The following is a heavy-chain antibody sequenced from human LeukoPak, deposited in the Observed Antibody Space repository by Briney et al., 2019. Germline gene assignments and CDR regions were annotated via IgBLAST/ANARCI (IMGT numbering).Heavy chain of an antibody. CDR1: GGSFSGYY. CDR3: ARPSGYSYGYFFY. D-gene: IGHD5-18*01. CDR2: INHSGST. Sequence: SETLSFTCAVYGGSFSGYYWSWIRQPPGKGLEWIGEINHSGSTNYNPSLKSRVTISVDTSKNQFSLKLSSVTAADTAVYYCARPSGYSYGYFFYWGQGTLVTVSS. V-gene: IGHV4-34*01. J-gene: IGHJ4*02.